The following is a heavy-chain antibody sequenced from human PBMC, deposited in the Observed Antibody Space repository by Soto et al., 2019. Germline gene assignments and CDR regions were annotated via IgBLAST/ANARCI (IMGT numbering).Heavy chain of an antibody. CDR1: GYTFTDYD. D-gene: IGHD2-15*01. Sequence: QEQLVQSGAEVKKPGASVKVSCKTSGYTFTDYDINWVRQATGQGLGWIGWMNPNRGETGYAQKFEGRVTMTRRASLSTAYLELSSLRSEDTAVYYCARVAVAARPRWYNWFDPWGQGTLVTVSS. V-gene: IGHV1-8*01. CDR3: ARVAVAARPRWYNWFDP. CDR2: MNPNRGET. J-gene: IGHJ5*02.